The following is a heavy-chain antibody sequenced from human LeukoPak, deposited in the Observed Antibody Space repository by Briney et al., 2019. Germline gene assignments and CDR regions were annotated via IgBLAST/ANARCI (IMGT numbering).Heavy chain of an antibody. CDR3: AKDGNWARFEN. CDR2: ITPSATT. D-gene: IGHD7-27*01. Sequence: PGGSLRPSCAASGFAFSNYGMNWVRQAPGKGLEWVSGITPSATTYYADSVTGRFTISRDNSKNTLYLQMNSPRAEDTARYYCAKDGNWARFENWGQGALVTVSS. CDR1: GFAFSNYG. J-gene: IGHJ4*02. V-gene: IGHV3-23*01.